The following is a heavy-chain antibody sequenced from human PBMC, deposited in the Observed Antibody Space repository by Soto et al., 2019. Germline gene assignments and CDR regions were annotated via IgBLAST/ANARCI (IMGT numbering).Heavy chain of an antibody. CDR3: ATDSPGTRWQRTSSGDY. D-gene: IGHD6-25*01. CDR2: FDPEDGDI. V-gene: IGHV1-24*01. CDR1: GYTLIQLS. Sequence: QVQLVQSGAEVKKPGASVKVSCKVSGYTLIQLSMHWVRQAPGKGLEWMAGFDPEDGDIMYAQQFQGRITMTEDTSTDTTYLELSSLTSDDTAVYYCATDSPGTRWQRTSSGDYWGQGTLVTVSS. J-gene: IGHJ4*02.